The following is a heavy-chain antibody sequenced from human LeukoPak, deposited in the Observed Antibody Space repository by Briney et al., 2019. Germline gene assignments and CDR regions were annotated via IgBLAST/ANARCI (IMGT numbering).Heavy chain of an antibody. D-gene: IGHD2-8*02. CDR1: GFTFDDYG. Sequence: GGSLRLSCAASGFTFDDYGMSWVRQAPGKGLEWVSGINWNGGSTGYADSVKGRFTIARDNAKNSLYLQMNSLRAEDTALYYCARGTGGSYFDYWGQGTLVTVSS. V-gene: IGHV3-20*04. J-gene: IGHJ4*02. CDR2: INWNGGST. CDR3: ARGTGGSYFDY.